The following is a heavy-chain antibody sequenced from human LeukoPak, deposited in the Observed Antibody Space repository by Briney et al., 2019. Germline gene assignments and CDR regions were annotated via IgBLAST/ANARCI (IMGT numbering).Heavy chain of an antibody. D-gene: IGHD6-19*01. Sequence: GGSLRLSCAASGFTFSGYIMNWVRQAPGKGLEWVSFIGTSGNPIYYADSVKGRFTVSRDNAKNSLYLQMNGLRAEDTAVYYCARDQWLDYWGQGTLVTVSS. J-gene: IGHJ4*02. CDR2: IGTSGNPI. CDR1: GFTFSGYI. V-gene: IGHV3-48*01. CDR3: ARDQWLDY.